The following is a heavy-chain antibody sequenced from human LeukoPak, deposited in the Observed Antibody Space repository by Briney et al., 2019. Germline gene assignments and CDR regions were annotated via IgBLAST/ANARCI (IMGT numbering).Heavy chain of an antibody. CDR1: GGSFSGNY. CDR3: ASSSWGRDY. D-gene: IGHD3-16*01. CDR2: INHSGST. V-gene: IGHV4-34*01. Sequence: SETLSLTCAVYGGSFSGNYWSWIRQPPGKGLEWIGEINHSGSTNYNPSLKSRVTISVDTSKNQFSLKLSSVTAADTAVYYCASSSWGRDYWGQGTLVTVSS. J-gene: IGHJ4*02.